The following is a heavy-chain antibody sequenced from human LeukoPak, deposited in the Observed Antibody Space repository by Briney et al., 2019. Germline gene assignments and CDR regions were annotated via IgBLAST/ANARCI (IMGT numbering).Heavy chain of an antibody. J-gene: IGHJ4*02. Sequence: GGSLRISCAASGFTFSPSGMTWVRQAPGKGLEWVSTIATGSSHIFYADSVKGRFTTSRDDAKNSLYLQLHSLRTEDTGIYYCARDGPNWSRDCWGQGPLVTVSS. CDR2: IATGSSHI. V-gene: IGHV3-21*01. D-gene: IGHD7-27*01. CDR3: ARDGPNWSRDC. CDR1: GFTFSPSG.